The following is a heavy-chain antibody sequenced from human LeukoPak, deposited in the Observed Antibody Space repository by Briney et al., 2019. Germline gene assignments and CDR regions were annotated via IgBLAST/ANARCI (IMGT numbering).Heavy chain of an antibody. CDR3: ARPYYYDTTGHDAVFDY. J-gene: IGHJ4*02. D-gene: IGHD3-22*01. V-gene: IGHV5-51*01. Sequence: GESLKISCKGSGYSFTSYWIGWVRQMPGKGLEWMGIIYPGDFDTTYSPSFQGQVTISADNSISTAYLQWSSLKASDTAMYYCARPYYYDTTGHDAVFDYWGQGTLVTVSS. CDR1: GYSFTSYW. CDR2: IYPGDFDT.